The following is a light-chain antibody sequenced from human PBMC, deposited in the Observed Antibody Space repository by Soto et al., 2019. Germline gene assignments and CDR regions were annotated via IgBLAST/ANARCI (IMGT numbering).Light chain of an antibody. CDR1: SSDVGGYNY. J-gene: IGLJ1*01. CDR2: EIS. V-gene: IGLV2-14*01. CDR3: SSYTSSSTRV. Sequence: QSVLTQPASVSGSPGQSITISCTGTSSDVGGYNYVSWYQQHPGKAPKLMIYEISHRPSGVSNRFSGSKSGNTASLTISGLPAEEAADYYCSSYTSSSTRVFGTGTKLTVL.